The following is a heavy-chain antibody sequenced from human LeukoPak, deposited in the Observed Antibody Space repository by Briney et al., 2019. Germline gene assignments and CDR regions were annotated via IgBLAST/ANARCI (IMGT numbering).Heavy chain of an antibody. CDR1: GYTFTGYY. J-gene: IGHJ4*02. D-gene: IGHD3-22*01. Sequence: ASVKVSCKASGYTFTGYYMHWVRQAPGQGLEWKGRINPNSGGTNYAQKFQGRVTMTRDTSISTAYMELSRLRSDDTAVYYCARSLYSSGYGSRYLDYWGQGTLVTVSS. CDR3: ARSLYSSGYGSRYLDY. V-gene: IGHV1-2*06. CDR2: INPNSGGT.